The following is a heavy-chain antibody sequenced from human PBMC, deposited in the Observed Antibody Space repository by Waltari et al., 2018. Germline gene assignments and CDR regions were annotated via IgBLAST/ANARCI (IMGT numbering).Heavy chain of an antibody. Sequence: QVQLQESGPGLVKPSETLSLTSPVSGGSTSSPYWSWLRQPPGKGLEWIGYIYYSGSTNYNPSLKSRVTISVDTSKNQFSLKLSSVTAADTAVYYCARVGIAARVFDYWGQGTLVTVSS. CDR2: IYYSGST. V-gene: IGHV4-59*11. D-gene: IGHD6-6*01. CDR1: GGSTSSPY. J-gene: IGHJ4*02. CDR3: ARVGIAARVFDY.